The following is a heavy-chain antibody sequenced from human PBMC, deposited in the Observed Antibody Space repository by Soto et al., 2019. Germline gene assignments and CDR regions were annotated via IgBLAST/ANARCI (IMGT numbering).Heavy chain of an antibody. CDR2: FYYSGTT. D-gene: IGHD3-9*01. CDR1: GGSISSEGYY. CDR3: ARRHDILTGSDSFDV. J-gene: IGHJ3*01. Sequence: QVQLQESGPGLVKPSQTVSLTCTLSGGSISSEGYYWTWIRQHPGKGLEWIGDFYYSGTTSYNPSLKSRLTISVDTSNNQFSLRLSSVTAADTAMYYCARRHDILTGSDSFDVWGRGTMVTVSS. V-gene: IGHV4-31*03.